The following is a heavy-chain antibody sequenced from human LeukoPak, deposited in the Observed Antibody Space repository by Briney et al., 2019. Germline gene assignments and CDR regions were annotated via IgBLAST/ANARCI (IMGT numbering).Heavy chain of an antibody. D-gene: IGHD5-18*01. CDR3: AREGYSYGWGDYYYYYMDV. CDR1: GFTFSSYA. Sequence: GSLRLSCAASGFTFSSYAMSWIRQPPGKGLEWIGSIYYSGSTYYNPSLKSRVTISVDTSKNQSSLKLSSVTAADTAVYYCAREGYSYGWGDYYYYYMDVWGKGTTVTVSS. J-gene: IGHJ6*03. CDR2: IYYSGST. V-gene: IGHV4-39*07.